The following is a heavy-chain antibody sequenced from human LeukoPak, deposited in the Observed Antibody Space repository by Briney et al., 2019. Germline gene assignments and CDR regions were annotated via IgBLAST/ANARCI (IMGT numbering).Heavy chain of an antibody. V-gene: IGHV2-5*02. D-gene: IGHD3-16*01. CDR1: GFSLSTSGVA. Sequence: ESGPTLVKPTQTLTLTCTFSGFSLSTSGVAVGWIRQPPGKALEWLALIYWDDDKRYSPSLKTRLTITKDTSKNQVVLTMTNMDPVDTATYYCAHGVHTSSTPWGLFDPWGQGTLVTVSS. CDR2: IYWDDDK. CDR3: AHGVHTSSTPWGLFDP. J-gene: IGHJ5*02.